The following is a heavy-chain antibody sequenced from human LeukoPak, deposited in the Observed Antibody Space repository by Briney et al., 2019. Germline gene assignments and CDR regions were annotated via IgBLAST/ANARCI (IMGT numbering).Heavy chain of an antibody. CDR1: GYTLTELS. CDR3: ARSDGYSYGYGNY. D-gene: IGHD5-18*01. Sequence: SCKVSGYTLTELSMHWVRQAPGKGLEWVAVISFDGRNEYYTDSVKGRFTISRDNSKNTLYLQMGSLRAEDMAVYYCARSDGYSYGYGNYWGQGTLVTVSS. CDR2: ISFDGRNE. V-gene: IGHV3-30*03. J-gene: IGHJ4*02.